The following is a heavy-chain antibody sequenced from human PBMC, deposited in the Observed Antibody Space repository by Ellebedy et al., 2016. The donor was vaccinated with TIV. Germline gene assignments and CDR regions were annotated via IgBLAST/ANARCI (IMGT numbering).Heavy chain of an antibody. V-gene: IGHV5-51*01. J-gene: IGHJ4*02. CDR2: TYPGYSDT. Sequence: GESLKISCKGSGYSFTSYCIRPVRQMHGQGLAWMGVTYPGYSDTRYSPSFHGQVTISADKSISTAYLRWSSLKASDTAMYYCARFGWGDYGGNFIWYWGQGTLVTVSS. CDR3: ARFGWGDYGGNFIWY. CDR1: GYSFTSYC. D-gene: IGHD4-23*01.